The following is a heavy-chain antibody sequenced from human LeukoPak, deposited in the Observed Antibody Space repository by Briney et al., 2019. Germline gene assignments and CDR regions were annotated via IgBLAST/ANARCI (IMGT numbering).Heavy chain of an antibody. J-gene: IGHJ4*02. CDR3: ARFVGACSGGSCYSDY. Sequence: GESLKISCQVSGYRFTSYWIGWVRQMPGKGLEWLGIIYPGDSDTRYSPSFQGQVTISADKSINTAYLQWNSLKASDTAMYYCARFVGACSGGSCYSDYWGQGTLVTVSS. D-gene: IGHD2-15*01. V-gene: IGHV5-51*01. CDR1: GYRFTSYW. CDR2: IYPGDSDT.